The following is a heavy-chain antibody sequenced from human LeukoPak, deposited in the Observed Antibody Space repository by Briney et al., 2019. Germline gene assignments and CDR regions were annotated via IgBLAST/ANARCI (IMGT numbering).Heavy chain of an antibody. J-gene: IGHJ6*04. CDR2: ISSSGSTI. D-gene: IGHD3-10*02. V-gene: IGHV3-48*03. Sequence: GGSLRLSCAASGFTFSSYEMNWVRQAPGKGLEWVSYISSSGSTIYYADSVKGRFTISRDNAKNSLYLQMNSLRAEDAAVYYCAELGITMIGGVWGKGTTVTVSS. CDR3: AELGITMIGGV. CDR1: GFTFSSYE.